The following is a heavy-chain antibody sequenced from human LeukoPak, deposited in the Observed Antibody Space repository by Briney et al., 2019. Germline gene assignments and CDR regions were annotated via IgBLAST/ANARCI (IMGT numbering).Heavy chain of an antibody. CDR1: GFTFTSYG. CDR2: ISYDGSSK. CDR3: AKDLRQYDSSPPC. J-gene: IGHJ4*02. Sequence: PGGSLRLSCAASGFTFTSYGMHWVRQAPGKGLEWVAVISYDGSSKYYADSVKGRFAISRDNSKNTLYLQMNSLRAEDTAVYYCAKDLRQYDSSPPCWGQGTLVTVSS. V-gene: IGHV3-30*18. D-gene: IGHD6-6*01.